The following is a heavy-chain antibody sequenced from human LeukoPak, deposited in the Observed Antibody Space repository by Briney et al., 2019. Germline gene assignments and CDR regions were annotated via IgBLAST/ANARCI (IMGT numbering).Heavy chain of an antibody. Sequence: ASETLSLTCTVSGGSISSGGYYWSWIRQHPGKGLEWIGYIYYSGSTYYNPSLKSRVTISVDTSKNQFSLKLSSVTAADTAVYYCARSEAVAGPYYYYGMDVWGQGTTVTVSS. V-gene: IGHV4-31*03. CDR3: ARSEAVAGPYYYYGMDV. J-gene: IGHJ6*02. CDR2: IYYSGST. D-gene: IGHD6-19*01. CDR1: GGSISSGGYY.